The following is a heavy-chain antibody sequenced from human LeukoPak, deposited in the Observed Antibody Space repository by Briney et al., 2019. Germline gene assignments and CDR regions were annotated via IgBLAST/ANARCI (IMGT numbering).Heavy chain of an antibody. J-gene: IGHJ4*02. CDR2: IIPIFGTA. V-gene: IGHV1-69*05. CDR1: GGTFSSYA. Sequence: ASVKVSCKASGGTFSSYAISWVRQAPGQGLEWMGGIIPIFGTANYAQKFQGRVTITTDESTSTAYMELSSLRSEDTAVYYCARARWVDGPFGVVIMNYFDYWGQGTLVTVSS. D-gene: IGHD3-3*01. CDR3: ARARWVDGPFGVVIMNYFDY.